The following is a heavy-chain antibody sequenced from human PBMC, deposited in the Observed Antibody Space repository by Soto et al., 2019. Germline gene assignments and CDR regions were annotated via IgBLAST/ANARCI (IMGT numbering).Heavy chain of an antibody. V-gene: IGHV6-1*01. CDR3: ARGSWDDVSGHYYMDV. CDR2: TYYRSKWYS. D-gene: IGHD1-1*01. Sequence: PSQTLSLTCDISGDSVSSNSAAWNWIRQTPSRGLEWLGRTYYRSKWYSNYAISVKSRVTVNPDTFKNQSSLQLNSVTPEDTAVYYCARGSWDDVSGHYYMDVWGKGTTVTVSS. J-gene: IGHJ6*03. CDR1: GDSVSSNSAA.